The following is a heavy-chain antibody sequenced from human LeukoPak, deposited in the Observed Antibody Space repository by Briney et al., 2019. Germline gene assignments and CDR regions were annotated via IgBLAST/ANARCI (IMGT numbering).Heavy chain of an antibody. V-gene: IGHV4-34*01. J-gene: IGHJ6*04. CDR3: ARGCSGGSCYYYYYGMDV. CDR1: GGSFSGYY. CDR2: INHSGST. D-gene: IGHD2-15*01. Sequence: PSETLSLTCAVYGGSFSGYYWSWIRQPPGKGLEWIGEINHSGSTNYNPSLKSRVTISVDTSKNQFSLKLSSVTAADTAVYYCARGCSGGSCYYYYYGMDVWGKGTTVTVSP.